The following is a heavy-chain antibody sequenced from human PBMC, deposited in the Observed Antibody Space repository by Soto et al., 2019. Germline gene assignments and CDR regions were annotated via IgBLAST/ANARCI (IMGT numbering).Heavy chain of an antibody. CDR3: ARHLEAGDV. J-gene: IGHJ4*02. CDR2: INPTGGST. V-gene: IGHV1-46*01. Sequence: GASVXVSCKASGYTFTSYYIHWVRQAPGHGLEWMAIINPTGGSTNYAQKFQGRLTLTMDTSTSTVYMELSSLTSEDTAMYYCARHLEAGDVWGQGTLVTVSS. CDR1: GYTFTSYY. D-gene: IGHD2-8*02.